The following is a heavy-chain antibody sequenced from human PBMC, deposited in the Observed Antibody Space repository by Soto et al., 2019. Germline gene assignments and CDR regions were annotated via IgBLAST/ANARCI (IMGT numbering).Heavy chain of an antibody. D-gene: IGHD5-12*01. CDR3: TRLSMARYYYYGMDV. CDR1: GYSFTNYW. J-gene: IGHJ6*02. Sequence: PGESLRMSCKGCGYSFTNYWIAWVRQMPGKGLEWMARIDPSDSQTNYSPSFQGHVTTPVDTSINTAYLQWSSLKASDTAMYYCTRLSMARYYYYGMDVWGQGTTVTVSS. V-gene: IGHV5-10-1*01. CDR2: IDPSDSQT.